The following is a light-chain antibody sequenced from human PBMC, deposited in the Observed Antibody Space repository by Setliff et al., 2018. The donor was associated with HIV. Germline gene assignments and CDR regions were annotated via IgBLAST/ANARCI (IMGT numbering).Light chain of an antibody. CDR2: EVR. CDR1: SGDVGGYSY. CDR3: SSYKTGNTLV. V-gene: IGLV2-14*01. J-gene: IGLJ3*02. Sequence: QSALTQPASVSGSPGQSITISCTGTSGDVGGYSYVSWYQQHPGKAPKLIIYEVRNRPSGVSNRFSGSKSGNTASLTISGLQAEDEADYYCSSYKTGNTLVFGGGTKVTVL.